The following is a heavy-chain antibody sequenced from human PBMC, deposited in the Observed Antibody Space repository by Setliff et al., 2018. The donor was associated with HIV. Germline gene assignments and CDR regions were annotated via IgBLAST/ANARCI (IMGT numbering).Heavy chain of an antibody. J-gene: IGHJ3*02. CDR2: INVDSGGT. D-gene: IGHD2-21*02. CDR1: GFTFNKFH. Sequence: ASVKVSCKASGFTFNKFHIQWVRQAPGQGLEWMGWINVDSGGTNYVQKFQGRVTMTWDTSISTAYMDLSSPTSDDTAIYYCTRATRYCGGDCSSGGAYDIWGQGTVVTVSS. V-gene: IGHV1-2*02. CDR3: TRATRYCGGDCSSGGAYDI.